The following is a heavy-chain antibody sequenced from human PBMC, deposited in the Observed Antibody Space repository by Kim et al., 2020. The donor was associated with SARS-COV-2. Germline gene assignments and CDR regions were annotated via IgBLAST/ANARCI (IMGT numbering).Heavy chain of an antibody. CDR2: ISSSSSTI. Sequence: GGSLRLSCAASGFTFSSYSMNWVRQAPGKGLEWVSYISSSSSTIYYADSVKGRFTISRDNAKNSLYLQMNSLRAEDTAVYYCARLRLPRAFDYWGQGTLVTVSS. D-gene: IGHD5-18*01. CDR1: GFTFSSYS. CDR3: ARLRLPRAFDY. J-gene: IGHJ4*02. V-gene: IGHV3-48*04.